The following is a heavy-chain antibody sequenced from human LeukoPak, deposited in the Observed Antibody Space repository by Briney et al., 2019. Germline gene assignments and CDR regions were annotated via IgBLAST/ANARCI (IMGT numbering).Heavy chain of an antibody. Sequence: ASVKVSCKASGYTFTGYYMHWVRQAPGQGLEWMGRINPNSGGTNYAQKFQGRVTMTRDTSISTAYMELSSLRSEDTAVYYCAIQETAMVSGFDYWGQGTLVTVSS. CDR2: INPNSGGT. D-gene: IGHD5-18*01. CDR3: AIQETAMVSGFDY. CDR1: GYTFTGYY. J-gene: IGHJ4*02. V-gene: IGHV1-2*06.